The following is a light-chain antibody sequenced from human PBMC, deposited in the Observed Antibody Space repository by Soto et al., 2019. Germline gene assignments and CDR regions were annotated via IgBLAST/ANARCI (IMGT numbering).Light chain of an antibody. CDR3: QQRADWWT. CDR2: DAS. Sequence: EIVVTQSPATLSLSPGERATLSCRASQSVSSHLAWYQQKPGQAPRLLIYDASNRATGIPARSSGSGSGTDFTLTISSLEPEDFAVYYCQQRADWWTFGQGTKVDI. V-gene: IGKV3-11*01. J-gene: IGKJ1*01. CDR1: QSVSSH.